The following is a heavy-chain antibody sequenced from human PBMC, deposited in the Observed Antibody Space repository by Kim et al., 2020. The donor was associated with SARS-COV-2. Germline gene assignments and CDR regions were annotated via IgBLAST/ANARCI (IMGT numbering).Heavy chain of an antibody. CDR1: GYTFTSYY. CDR3: ARAKPVYGSLSYYYYGMDV. CDR2: INPSGGST. V-gene: IGHV1-46*01. Sequence: ASVKVSCKASGYTFTSYYMHWVRQAPGQGLEWMGIINPSGGSTSYAQKFQGRVTMTRDTSTSTVYMELSSLRSEDTAVYYCARAKPVYGSLSYYYYGMDVWGQGTTVTVSS. D-gene: IGHD3-10*01. J-gene: IGHJ6*02.